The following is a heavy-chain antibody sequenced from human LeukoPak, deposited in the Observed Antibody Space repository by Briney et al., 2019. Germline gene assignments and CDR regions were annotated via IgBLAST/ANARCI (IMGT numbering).Heavy chain of an antibody. Sequence: GGSLRLSCAASGFTFDDYAMHWVRQAPGKGLEWVSGISWNSGSIGYADSVKGRFAISRDNAKNSLYLQMNSLRAEDTALYYCAKVGHSSGDFDYWGQGTLVTVSS. CDR1: GFTFDDYA. V-gene: IGHV3-9*01. D-gene: IGHD3-22*01. CDR3: AKVGHSSGDFDY. J-gene: IGHJ4*02. CDR2: ISWNSGSI.